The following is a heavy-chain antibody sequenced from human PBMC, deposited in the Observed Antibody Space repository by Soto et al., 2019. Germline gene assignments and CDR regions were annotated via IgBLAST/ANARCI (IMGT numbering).Heavy chain of an antibody. J-gene: IGHJ6*02. CDR1: GYTFTSYG. CDR3: ARGILTGYTYYYYCGMDV. V-gene: IGHV1-18*04. Sequence: QVQLVQSGAEVKKPGASVKVSCKASGYTFTSYGISWVRQAPGQGLEWMGWISAYNGNTNYAQKLQGRVTMTTDTSTSTAYLELRSLGSDDTAVYYCARGILTGYTYYYYCGMDVWGQGTTVTVSS. D-gene: IGHD3-9*01. CDR2: ISAYNGNT.